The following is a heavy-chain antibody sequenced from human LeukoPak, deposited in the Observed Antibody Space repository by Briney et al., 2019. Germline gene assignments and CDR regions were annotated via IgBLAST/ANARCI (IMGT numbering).Heavy chain of an antibody. CDR2: IYTSGST. J-gene: IGHJ4*02. D-gene: IGHD5-24*01. Sequence: PSETLSLTCSVSGGFISSYYWSWIRQPPGKGLEWIGYIYTSGSTNYNPSLKSRVTMSVDRSKNQFSLRLTSVTAADTAVDYCASGRDGYNGHWGQGTLVTVSS. CDR1: GGFISSYY. CDR3: ASGRDGYNGH. V-gene: IGHV4-4*09.